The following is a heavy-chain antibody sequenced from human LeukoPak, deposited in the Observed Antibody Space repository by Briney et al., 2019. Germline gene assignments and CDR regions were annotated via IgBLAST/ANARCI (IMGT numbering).Heavy chain of an antibody. V-gene: IGHV1-18*01. Sequence: ASVKVSCKASGYTFTSYAMHWVRQAPGQGLEWMGWISAYNGNTDYAQKLQGRVTMTTDTSTSTAYMELRSLRSDDTAVYYCAKDMWRVRGVSDYWGQGTLVTVSS. CDR2: ISAYNGNT. D-gene: IGHD3-10*01. J-gene: IGHJ4*02. CDR3: AKDMWRVRGVSDY. CDR1: GYTFTSYA.